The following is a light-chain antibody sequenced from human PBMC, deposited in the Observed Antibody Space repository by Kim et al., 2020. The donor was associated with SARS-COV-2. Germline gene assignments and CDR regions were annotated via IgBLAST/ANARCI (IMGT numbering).Light chain of an antibody. CDR1: DIGTKG. J-gene: IGLJ2*01. CDR3: QVWDSRSDHVV. V-gene: IGLV3-21*01. Sequence: SYELTQSPSVSVAPGKTATITCVGNDIGTKGVHWYQQKPGQAPVLVIYDDSGRPSGIPERFSGSNSGNTATLTISRVEAGDEADYYCQVWDSRSDHVVFGGGTQLTVL. CDR2: DDS.